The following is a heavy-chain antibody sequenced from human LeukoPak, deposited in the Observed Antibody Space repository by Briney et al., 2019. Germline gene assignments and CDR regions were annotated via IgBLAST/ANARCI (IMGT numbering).Heavy chain of an antibody. V-gene: IGHV1-2*02. CDR1: GYTFTGYY. D-gene: IGHD3-10*01. Sequence: ASVKVSCKASGYTFTGYYMHWVRQAPGQGLEWMGWINPNSGGTNYAQKLQGRVTMTTDTSTSTAYMELRSLRSDDTAVYYCARVYYYGSGSYYNDWDVWGQGTTVTVSS. CDR3: ARVYYYGSGSYYNDWDV. CDR2: INPNSGGT. J-gene: IGHJ6*02.